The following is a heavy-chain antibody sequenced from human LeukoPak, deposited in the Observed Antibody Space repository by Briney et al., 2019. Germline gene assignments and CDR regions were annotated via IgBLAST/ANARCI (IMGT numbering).Heavy chain of an antibody. CDR1: GYSISSGYY. D-gene: IGHD3-9*01. Sequence: SETLSLTCTVSGYSISSGYYWGWIRQPPGKGLEWIGSIYYNGSTYYNPSLKSRVTISVDTSKNQLSLKLSSVTAADTAVYYCARGGRLGNFDYWGQGALVTVSS. V-gene: IGHV4-38-2*02. CDR3: ARGGRLGNFDY. J-gene: IGHJ4*02. CDR2: IYYNGST.